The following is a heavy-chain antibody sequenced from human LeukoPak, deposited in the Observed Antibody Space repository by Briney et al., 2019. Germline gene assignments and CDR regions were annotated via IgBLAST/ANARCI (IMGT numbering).Heavy chain of an antibody. J-gene: IGHJ6*02. D-gene: IGHD1-26*01. V-gene: IGHV1-2*02. Sequence: ASVKVSCKASGYTFTGYYMHWVRQAPGQGLEWMGWINPNSGGTSYAQKFQGRVTMTRDTSTSTVYMELSSLRSEDTAVYYCARLPEGGHYYGMDVWGQGTTVTVSS. CDR1: GYTFTGYY. CDR2: INPNSGGT. CDR3: ARLPEGGHYYGMDV.